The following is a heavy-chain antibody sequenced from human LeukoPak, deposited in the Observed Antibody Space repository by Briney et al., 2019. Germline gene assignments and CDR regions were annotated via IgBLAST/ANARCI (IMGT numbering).Heavy chain of an antibody. CDR2: INPNSGGT. CDR1: GYTFTGYY. Sequence: ASVKVSCKASGYTFTGYYMHWVRQAPGQGLEWMRWINPNSGGTNYAQKFQGRVTMTRDTSISTAYMELSRLRSDDTAVYYCAREIASIAVAGHFDYWGQGTLVTVSS. D-gene: IGHD6-19*01. CDR3: AREIASIAVAGHFDY. V-gene: IGHV1-2*02. J-gene: IGHJ4*02.